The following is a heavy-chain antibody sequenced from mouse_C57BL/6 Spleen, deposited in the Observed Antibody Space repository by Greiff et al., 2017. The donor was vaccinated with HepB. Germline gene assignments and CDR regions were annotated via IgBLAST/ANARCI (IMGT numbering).Heavy chain of an antibody. CDR1: GFTFSDYG. D-gene: IGHD3-2*02. V-gene: IGHV5-17*01. Sequence: EVKLVESGGGLVKPGGSLKLSCAASGFTFSDYGMHWVRQAPEKGLEWVAYISSGSSTIYYADTVKGRFTISRDNAKNTLFLQMTSLRSEDTAMYYCARPFDSSGYYYFDYWGQGTTLTVSS. J-gene: IGHJ2*01. CDR3: ARPFDSSGYYYFDY. CDR2: ISSGSSTI.